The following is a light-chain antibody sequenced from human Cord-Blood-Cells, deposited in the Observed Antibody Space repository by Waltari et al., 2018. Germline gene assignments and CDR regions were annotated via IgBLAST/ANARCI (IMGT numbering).Light chain of an antibody. CDR3: CSYAGSYNVV. J-gene: IGLJ2*01. V-gene: IGLV2-11*01. CDR2: DVS. CDR1: SSDVGGYNY. Sequence: QSALTQPRSVSGSPGQSVTISCTGTSSDVGGYNYVSWYQQHPGKAPKLMIYDVSNRPSGLPYRFSRSKSGTPASRNISGLQAEDDADYYCCSYAGSYNVVFGGGTKLTIL.